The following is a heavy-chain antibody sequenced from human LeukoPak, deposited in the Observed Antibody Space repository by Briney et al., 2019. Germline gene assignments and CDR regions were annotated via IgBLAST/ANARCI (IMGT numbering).Heavy chain of an antibody. J-gene: IGHJ4*02. CDR1: GGSLSSYY. V-gene: IGHV4-59*01. CDR2: IYYSGST. Sequence: SETLSLTCTVSGGSLSSYYWSWIRQPPGKGLEWNGYIYYSGSTNYNPSLKSRVTISVDTSKNQFSLKLSSVTAADTAVYYCARGAAGTPYYFDYWGQGTLVTVSS. D-gene: IGHD6-13*01. CDR3: ARGAAGTPYYFDY.